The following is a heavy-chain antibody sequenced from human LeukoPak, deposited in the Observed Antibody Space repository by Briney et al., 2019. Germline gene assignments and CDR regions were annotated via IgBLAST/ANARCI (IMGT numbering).Heavy chain of an antibody. J-gene: IGHJ2*01. V-gene: IGHV4-59*12. Sequence: SETLSLTCTVSGGSISSYYWSWIRQPPGKGLEWIGYIYYSGSTNYNPSLKSRVTISVDTSKDQFSLKLSSATAADTAVYYCARRLALDLWGRGTLVTVSS. CDR2: IYYSGST. D-gene: IGHD6-19*01. CDR1: GGSISSYY. CDR3: ARRLALDL.